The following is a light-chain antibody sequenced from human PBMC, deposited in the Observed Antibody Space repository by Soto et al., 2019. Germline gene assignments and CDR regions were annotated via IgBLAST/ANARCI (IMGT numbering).Light chain of an antibody. CDR2: EVT. V-gene: IGLV2-14*01. CDR1: SSDVGGYNF. CDR3: CSYTASNILEV. Sequence: QSALTQPASVSGSPGQSITISCTGTSSDVGGYNFVSWYQQHPGKAPKLIIYEVTHRPSGVSNRFSGSKSGNTASLTISGLQAEDEDDYYCCSYTASNILEVFGTGTKVTVL. J-gene: IGLJ1*01.